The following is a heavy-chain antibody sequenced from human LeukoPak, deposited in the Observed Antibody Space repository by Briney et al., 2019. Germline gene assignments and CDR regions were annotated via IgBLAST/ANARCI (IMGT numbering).Heavy chain of an antibody. Sequence: GGSLTLSCAASGFTFSSYWMSWVRQAPGKGLEWVANIKQDGSEKYYVDSVKGRFTISRDNAKNSLYLQMNSLRAEDTAVYYCARDGFTLFYYYGMDAWGQGTTVTVSS. V-gene: IGHV3-7*01. D-gene: IGHD2-15*01. J-gene: IGHJ6*02. CDR3: ARDGFTLFYYYGMDA. CDR2: IKQDGSEK. CDR1: GFTFSSYW.